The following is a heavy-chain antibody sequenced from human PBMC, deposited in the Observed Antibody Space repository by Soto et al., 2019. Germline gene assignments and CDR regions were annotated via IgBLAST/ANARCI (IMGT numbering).Heavy chain of an antibody. D-gene: IGHD3-10*01. CDR3: ARDGSMVRGVIKYYYGMDV. Sequence: GLSLEVSCPASGYTFAGYYMHWVRQAPGQGLELLGWINPNSGGTNYAQKFQGWVTMTRDTSISTAYMELSRLRSDDTAVYYCARDGSMVRGVIKYYYGMDVWGQGTTVSVS. J-gene: IGHJ6*02. CDR2: INPNSGGT. V-gene: IGHV1-2*04. CDR1: GYTFAGYY.